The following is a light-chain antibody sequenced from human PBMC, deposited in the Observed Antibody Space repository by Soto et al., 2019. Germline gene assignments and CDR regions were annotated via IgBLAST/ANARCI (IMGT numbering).Light chain of an antibody. CDR1: QDIDVS. J-gene: IGKJ1*01. Sequence: DIQMTQFPSTLSASVGDRVTITCRASQDIDVSLAWFQQRPGEAPKLLIFAASGLESGVSSTFSGSGSGTEFTLTISSVQPEDFATYFCQHYETFSWTFGQGTKVEMK. CDR3: QHYETFSWT. V-gene: IGKV1-5*01. CDR2: AAS.